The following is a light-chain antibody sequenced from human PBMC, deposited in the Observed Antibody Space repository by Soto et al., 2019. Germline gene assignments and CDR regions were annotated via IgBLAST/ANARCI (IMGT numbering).Light chain of an antibody. Sequence: QSVLTQPPSVSATPGQKVTISCSGSGSNLGRNYVSWYQQLPGTAPKLLIYDIVYRFSGIPDRFSASKSGTSATLGITGLQTGDEGDYYCGSWDNILRAYVFGTGTKLTVL. CDR2: DIV. J-gene: IGLJ1*01. CDR1: GSNLGRNY. V-gene: IGLV1-51*01. CDR3: GSWDNILRAYV.